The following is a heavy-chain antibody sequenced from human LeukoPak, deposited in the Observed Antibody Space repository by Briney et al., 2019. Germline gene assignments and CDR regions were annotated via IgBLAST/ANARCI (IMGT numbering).Heavy chain of an antibody. J-gene: IGHJ4*02. CDR1: GFTFSTHW. V-gene: IGHV3-7*01. CDR2: IKPDGSEK. Sequence: GGSLRLSCAASGFTFSTHWMTWVRQAPGKGLEWIANIKPDGSEKYYVDSVKGRFTISRDNAKNSLYLQLNSLRAEDTAMYYCARDDYGDYFFDFWGQGTLVAVSS. CDR3: ARDDYGDYFFDF. D-gene: IGHD4-17*01.